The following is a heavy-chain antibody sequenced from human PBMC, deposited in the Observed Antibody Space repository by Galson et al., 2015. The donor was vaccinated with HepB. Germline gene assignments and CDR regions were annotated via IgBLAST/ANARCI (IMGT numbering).Heavy chain of an antibody. D-gene: IGHD1-1*01. Sequence: SLRLSCAASGFSFGTYAMHWIRQAPGRGLEWVSGISEGGDITIDADSVKGRFTISRDNSRNTVDLQMIGLQAEDTALYFCAKRGVSGTFESWGQGTLVTVSS. CDR1: GFSFGTYA. J-gene: IGHJ4*02. V-gene: IGHV3-23*01. CDR2: ISEGGDIT. CDR3: AKRGVSGTFES.